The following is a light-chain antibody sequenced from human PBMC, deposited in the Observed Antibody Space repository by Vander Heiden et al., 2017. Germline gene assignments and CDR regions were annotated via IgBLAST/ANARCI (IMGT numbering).Light chain of an antibody. V-gene: IGKV4-1*01. Sequence: DIVMTQSPDSLAVSLGERATINCKSSQSVLYSSNNKNYLAWYQQKPGQPPKLLIYWASTRESGVPDRFSGSGSGTDFTLTISRLQAEDVAVYYCQQDDSARPYTFGQGTKLEIK. CDR3: QQDDSARPYT. J-gene: IGKJ2*01. CDR2: WAS. CDR1: QSVLYSSNNKNY.